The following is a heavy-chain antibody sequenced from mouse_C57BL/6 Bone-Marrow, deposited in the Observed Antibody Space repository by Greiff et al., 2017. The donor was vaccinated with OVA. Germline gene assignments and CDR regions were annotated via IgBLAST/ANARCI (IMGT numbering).Heavy chain of an antibody. CDR1: GYTFTDYY. J-gene: IGHJ4*01. Sequence: EVKLQQSGPELVKPGASVKISCKASGYTFTDYYMNWVKQSHGKSLEWIGDINPNNGGTSYNQKFKGKATLTVDKSSSTAYMELRSLTSDDAAVYYCARGFTTVVATRDYAMDYWGQGTSVTVSS. D-gene: IGHD1-1*01. CDR2: INPNNGGT. CDR3: ARGFTTVVATRDYAMDY. V-gene: IGHV1-26*01.